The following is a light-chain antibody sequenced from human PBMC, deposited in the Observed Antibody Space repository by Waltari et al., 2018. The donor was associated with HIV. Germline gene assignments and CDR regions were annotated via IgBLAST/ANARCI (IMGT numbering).Light chain of an antibody. CDR1: SGSVSTTYY. V-gene: IGLV8-61*01. CDR2: STN. J-gene: IGLJ3*02. Sequence: QIVVTQEPSLSVSPGGTVTPPCGFRSGSVSTTYYPSWYQQTPGQAPRTLIYSTNTPPSGVPDRFSGSILANKAALTITGAQADDESDYYCVLYMGSGLRVFGGGTKLTVL. CDR3: VLYMGSGLRV.